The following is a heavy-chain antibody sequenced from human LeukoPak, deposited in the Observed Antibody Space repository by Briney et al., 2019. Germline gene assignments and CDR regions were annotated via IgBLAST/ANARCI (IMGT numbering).Heavy chain of an antibody. CDR1: GFTFSSYA. CDR3: ARDPLLGSGSTYYFDY. Sequence: GGSLRLSCAASGFTFSSYAMHWVRKPPGKGLEWVAVISYDGSNKNYPESMKGRFTISRHNSKNTLYLKMNSMRAEDTAVYYCARDPLLGSGSTYYFDYWGQGTLVTVSS. CDR2: ISYDGSNK. D-gene: IGHD3-10*01. V-gene: IGHV3-30-3*01. J-gene: IGHJ4*02.